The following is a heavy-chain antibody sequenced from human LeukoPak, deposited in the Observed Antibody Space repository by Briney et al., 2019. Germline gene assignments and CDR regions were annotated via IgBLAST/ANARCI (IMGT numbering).Heavy chain of an antibody. J-gene: IGHJ6*02. CDR2: INPNSGGT. CDR3: ARDLDYYYDSSGYYPHSLYYYYGMDV. Sequence: ASVNVSCKASGYTFTGYYMHWVRQAPGQGLEWMGRINPNSGGTNYAQKFQGRVTMTRDTSISTAYMELSRLRSDDTAVYYCARDLDYYYDSSGYYPHSLYYYYGMDVWGQGTTVTVSS. CDR1: GYTFTGYY. D-gene: IGHD3-22*01. V-gene: IGHV1-2*06.